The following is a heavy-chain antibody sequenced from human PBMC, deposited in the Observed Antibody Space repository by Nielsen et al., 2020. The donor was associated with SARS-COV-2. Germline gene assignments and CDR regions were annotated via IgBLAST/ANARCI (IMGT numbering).Heavy chain of an antibody. D-gene: IGHD2-2*01. J-gene: IGHJ5*02. Sequence: SETLSLTCALYGGPLKDYSWTWIRQSPGRGLEWIGELDPSGTPRYNPSLRSRVIFASDTSKNQLSLKLTSVTVADTAVYYCARGYCSTNSCHNWFDPWGQGTLVTVSS. V-gene: IGHV4-34*01. CDR2: LDPSGTP. CDR1: GGPLKDYS. CDR3: ARGYCSTNSCHNWFDP.